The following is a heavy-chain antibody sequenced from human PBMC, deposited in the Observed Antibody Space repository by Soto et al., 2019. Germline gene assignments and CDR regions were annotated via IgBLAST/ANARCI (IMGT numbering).Heavy chain of an antibody. Sequence: SETLSLTCTVSGGSISSYYWSWIRRPAGKGLEWIGRIYTSGSTNYNPSLKSRVTMSVDTSKNQFSLKLSSVTAADTAVYYCARAGRVFARPYSWFDPWGQGTLVTVSS. V-gene: IGHV4-4*07. CDR2: IYTSGST. CDR3: ARAGRVFARPYSWFDP. CDR1: GGSISSYY. J-gene: IGHJ5*02. D-gene: IGHD3-16*02.